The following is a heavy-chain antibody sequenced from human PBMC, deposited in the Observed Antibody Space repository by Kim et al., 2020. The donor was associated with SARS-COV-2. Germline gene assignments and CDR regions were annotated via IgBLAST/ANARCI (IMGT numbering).Heavy chain of an antibody. J-gene: IGHJ4*02. CDR1: GFTFSSYG. V-gene: IGHV3-33*01. D-gene: IGHD5-18*01. CDR2: IWYDGSNK. Sequence: GGSLRLSCAASGFTFSSYGMHWVRQAPGKGLEWVAVIWYDGSNKYYADSVKGRFTISRDNSKNTLYLQMNSLRAEDTAVYYCARGQLGPPFDYWGQGTLVTVSS. CDR3: ARGQLGPPFDY.